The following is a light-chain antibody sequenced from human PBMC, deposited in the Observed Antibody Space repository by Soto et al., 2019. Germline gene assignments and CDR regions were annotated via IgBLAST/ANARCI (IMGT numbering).Light chain of an antibody. CDR1: QSISRD. Sequence: DIQMTQSPSSLSASVGDRVTITCRASQSISRDLNWYQQKSGKAPKFLIYAASSLQSGVPSRFSGSGSGTDFTLTISSLQPEDFATYYCQQSYSTPYTFGQGTKLEIK. CDR3: QQSYSTPYT. J-gene: IGKJ2*01. V-gene: IGKV1-39*01. CDR2: AAS.